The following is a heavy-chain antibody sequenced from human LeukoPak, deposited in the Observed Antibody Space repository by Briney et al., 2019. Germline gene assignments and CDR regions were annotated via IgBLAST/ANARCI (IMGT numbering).Heavy chain of an antibody. V-gene: IGHV3-30-3*01. Sequence: PGGSLRLSCEASGFTFTNYPMFWVRLALAKGLEWVSSISYDGTKQNYTNSVKGRFTISRDNSRNMLFLQMNSLRPEDTAVYYCASAARGYSYGSFDYWGQGTLVTVSS. CDR2: ISYDGTKQ. CDR1: GFTFTNYP. CDR3: ASAARGYSYGSFDY. D-gene: IGHD5-18*01. J-gene: IGHJ4*02.